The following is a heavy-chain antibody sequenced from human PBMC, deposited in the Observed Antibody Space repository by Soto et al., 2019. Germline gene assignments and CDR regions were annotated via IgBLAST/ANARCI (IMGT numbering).Heavy chain of an antibody. V-gene: IGHV4-39*07. CDR3: ARGKGRFRQSVLDY. J-gene: IGHJ4*02. D-gene: IGHD3-10*01. CDR2: IYYSGST. CDR1: GGSISSSSYY. Sequence: PTETLSLTCTVSGGSISSSSYYWGWIRQPPGKGLEWIGSIYYSGSTNYNPSLKSRVTISVDTSKNQFSLRLSSVTAADTAVYYCARGKGRFRQSVLDYWGQGTLVTVSS.